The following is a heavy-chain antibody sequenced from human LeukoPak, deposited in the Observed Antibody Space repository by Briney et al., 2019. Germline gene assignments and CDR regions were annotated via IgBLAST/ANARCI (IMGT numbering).Heavy chain of an antibody. D-gene: IGHD3-16*02. CDR1: GFTFSNAW. Sequence: GGSLRLSCAASGFTFSNAWMSWVRQAPGKGLEWVGRIKSKTDGGTTDYAAPVKGRFTISRDDSKSTLYLQMNSLKTEDTAVYYCTTGDDYIWGSYPDYWGQGTLVTVSS. CDR2: IKSKTDGGTT. V-gene: IGHV3-15*01. J-gene: IGHJ4*02. CDR3: TTGDDYIWGSYPDY.